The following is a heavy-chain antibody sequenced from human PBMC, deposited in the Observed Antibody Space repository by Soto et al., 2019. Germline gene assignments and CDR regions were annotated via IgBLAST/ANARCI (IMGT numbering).Heavy chain of an antibody. Sequence: EVQLVQSGAEVVKPGESLKISCQGFGYKFSNFWIAWVRQMPGKRLEWMGIIYPSDSDTRYSPSFQGQVTISVDKSITTAYLQWSRLEASDTAIYYCAKGLYVTSYGMDVWGQGTTVTVSS. CDR1: GYKFSNFW. J-gene: IGHJ6*02. CDR3: AKGLYVTSYGMDV. CDR2: IYPSDSDT. V-gene: IGHV5-51*01. D-gene: IGHD2-21*02.